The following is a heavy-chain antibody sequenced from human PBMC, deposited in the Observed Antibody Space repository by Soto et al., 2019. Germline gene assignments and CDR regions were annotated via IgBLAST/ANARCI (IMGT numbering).Heavy chain of an antibody. CDR2: IYWDDDK. CDR3: ASLVVAGLTYYFDY. CDR1: GFSLSTSAVG. V-gene: IGHV2-5*02. D-gene: IGHD2-8*02. J-gene: IGHJ4*02. Sequence: QITLKESGPTLVKPTQTLTLTCTFSGFSLSTSAVGVGWIRQPPGKALEWLAFIYWDDDKRYSPSLKSSLTITKDTSKKQVVLAMTNMDPVDTATYYCASLVVAGLTYYFDYWGQGTLVTVSS.